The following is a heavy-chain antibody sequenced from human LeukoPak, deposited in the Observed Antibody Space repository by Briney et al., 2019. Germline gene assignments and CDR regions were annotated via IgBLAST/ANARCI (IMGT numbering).Heavy chain of an antibody. Sequence: GASVKVSCKASEYTFTGYYMHWVRQAPGQGLEWMGWINPNSGGTNYAQKFQGRVTMTRDTSISTAYMELSRLRSDDTAVYYCARVYCSSTSCPYNWFDPWGQGTLVTVSS. D-gene: IGHD2-2*01. CDR3: ARVYCSSTSCPYNWFDP. CDR2: INPNSGGT. J-gene: IGHJ5*02. CDR1: EYTFTGYY. V-gene: IGHV1-2*02.